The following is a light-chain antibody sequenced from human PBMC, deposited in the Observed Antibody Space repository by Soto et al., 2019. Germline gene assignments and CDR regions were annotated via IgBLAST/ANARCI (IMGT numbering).Light chain of an antibody. CDR2: GTS. CDR1: QTVAYTS. CDR3: QQYVTTPRT. Sequence: EIVLTQSPGILSLSPGARANLSCRASQTVAYTSLAWYRQRPGQAPRLLIYGTSTRATGTPDRFIGSGSGTAFTLTISRLEPEDFAVYYCQQYVTTPRTFGQGTKVE. V-gene: IGKV3-20*01. J-gene: IGKJ1*01.